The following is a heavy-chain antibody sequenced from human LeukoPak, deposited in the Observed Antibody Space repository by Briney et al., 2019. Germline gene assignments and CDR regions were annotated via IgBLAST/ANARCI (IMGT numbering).Heavy chain of an antibody. V-gene: IGHV4-34*01. CDR1: GGSFSGYY. Sequence: SETLSLTCAVYGGSFSGYYWSWIRQPPGKGLEWIGEINHSGSTNYNPSLKSRVTISVDTSKNQFSLRLSSVTAADTAVYYCASLIAAARNFDYWGQGTLVTVSS. J-gene: IGHJ4*02. CDR2: INHSGST. CDR3: ASLIAAARNFDY. D-gene: IGHD6-13*01.